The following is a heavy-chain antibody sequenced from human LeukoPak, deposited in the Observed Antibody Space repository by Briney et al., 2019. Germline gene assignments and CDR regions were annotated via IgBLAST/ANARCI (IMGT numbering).Heavy chain of an antibody. CDR1: GGSLSSGGYS. Sequence: SETLSLTCAVSGGSLSSGGYSWSWIRQPPGKGLEWIGYIYHNGNTYYSPSLKSRVTISVDRSKNQLSLKLSSVTAADTAVYYCARHYGPWGQGTLVTVSS. J-gene: IGHJ5*02. CDR2: IYHNGNT. D-gene: IGHD3-16*01. CDR3: ARHYGP. V-gene: IGHV4-30-2*01.